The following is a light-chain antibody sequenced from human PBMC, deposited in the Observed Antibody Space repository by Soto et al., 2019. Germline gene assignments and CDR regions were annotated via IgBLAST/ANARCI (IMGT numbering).Light chain of an antibody. CDR3: QQGYSFAFT. CDR1: QDISSW. J-gene: IGKJ3*01. Sequence: DIQMTQSPSSVSASVGDRVTINCRASQDISSWLAWYQQKPGKAPKLLIYAASNLQSGVPSRFSGSRSATDFTLTISSLLRKDFSTYFCQQGYSFAFTFGPGTKV. CDR2: AAS. V-gene: IGKV1-12*01.